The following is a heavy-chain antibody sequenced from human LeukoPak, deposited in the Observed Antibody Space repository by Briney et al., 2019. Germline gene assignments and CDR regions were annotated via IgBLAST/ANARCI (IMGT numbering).Heavy chain of an antibody. J-gene: IGHJ2*01. CDR1: GYSFTRNW. Sequence: GESLKISWKGSGYSFTRNWIGWVRQMPGKGLEWMGIIHPGESDTRYSPSFQGQVTISADKSINTAYLQWSSLKASDTAMYYCARRVVNNRNWYFNLWGRGTLVTVSS. D-gene: IGHD4-23*01. CDR2: IHPGESDT. V-gene: IGHV5-51*01. CDR3: ARRVVNNRNWYFNL.